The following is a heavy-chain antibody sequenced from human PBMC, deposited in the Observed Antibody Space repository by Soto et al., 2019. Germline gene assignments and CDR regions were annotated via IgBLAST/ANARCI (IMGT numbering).Heavy chain of an antibody. J-gene: IGHJ6*02. D-gene: IGHD3-22*01. CDR1: GFTFSSYA. CDR2: ISGSGGST. Sequence: WSLRLSCAASGFTFSSYAMSWVRQAPGKGLEWVSAISGSGGSTYYADSVKGRFTISRDNSKNTLYLQMNSLRAEDTAVYYCAKAIVVVIPFDYYGMDVWGQGTTVTVSS. CDR3: AKAIVVVIPFDYYGMDV. V-gene: IGHV3-23*01.